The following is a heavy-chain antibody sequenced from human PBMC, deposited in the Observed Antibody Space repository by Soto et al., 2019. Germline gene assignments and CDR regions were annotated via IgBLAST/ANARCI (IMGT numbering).Heavy chain of an antibody. CDR2: FDPEDGET. J-gene: IGHJ3*02. CDR3: ATAAITMIVVVPRRDAFDI. CDR1: GYTLTELS. Sequence: ASVKVSCKVSGYTLTELSMHWVRQAPGKGLEWMGGFDPEDGETIYAQKLQGRVTMTKDTSTDTAYMELSSLRSEDTAVYYCATAAITMIVVVPRRDAFDIWGQGTMVTVSS. V-gene: IGHV1-24*01. D-gene: IGHD3-22*01.